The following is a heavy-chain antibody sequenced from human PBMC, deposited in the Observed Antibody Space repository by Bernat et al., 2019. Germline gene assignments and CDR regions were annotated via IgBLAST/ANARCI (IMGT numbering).Heavy chain of an antibody. CDR2: IYYSGST. J-gene: IGHJ5*02. CDR1: GGSISSSSYY. V-gene: IGHV4-39*02. D-gene: IGHD2-2*01. Sequence: QLQLQESGPGLVKPSETLSLTCTVSGGSISSSSYYWGWIRQPPGKGLEWIVSIYYSGSTYYNPSLKSRVTISVDTSKNQFSLKLSSVTAADTAVYYCARDHYCSSTSCFNWFDPGGQGTLVTVSS. CDR3: ARDHYCSSTSCFNWFDP.